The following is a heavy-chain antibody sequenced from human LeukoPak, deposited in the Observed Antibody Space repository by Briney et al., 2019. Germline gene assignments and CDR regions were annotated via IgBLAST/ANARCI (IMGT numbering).Heavy chain of an antibody. J-gene: IGHJ4*02. V-gene: IGHV4-34*01. Sequence: SETLSLTCAVYGGSFSGYYWSWIRQPPGKGLEWIGEINHSGSTNYNPSLKSRVTISVDTSKSQFSLKLSSVTAADTAVYYCARARRTLRHLDYWGQGTLVTVSS. CDR3: ARARRTLRHLDY. D-gene: IGHD1-14*01. CDR1: GGSFSGYY. CDR2: INHSGST.